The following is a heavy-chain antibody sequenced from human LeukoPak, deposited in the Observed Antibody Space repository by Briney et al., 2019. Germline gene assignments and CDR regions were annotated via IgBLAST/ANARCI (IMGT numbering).Heavy chain of an antibody. Sequence: SETLSLTCTVSDGSITNYDWSWVRQPPGKGPEFIGYIHYSGTANYNPSLRSRVTISVDRSKNQFSLKLSSVTAADTAVYYCARDRGSYGGNQLGFWAFDIWGQGTMVTVSS. V-gene: IGHV4-59*12. CDR3: ARDRGSYGGNQLGFWAFDI. CDR2: IHYSGTA. D-gene: IGHD4-23*01. CDR1: DGSITNYD. J-gene: IGHJ3*02.